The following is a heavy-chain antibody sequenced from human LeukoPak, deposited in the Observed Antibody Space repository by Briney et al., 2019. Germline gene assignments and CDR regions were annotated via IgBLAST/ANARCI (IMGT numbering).Heavy chain of an antibody. CDR3: AKDLGSGSYFGLFDY. CDR1: GFTFDDYA. V-gene: IGHV3-9*01. Sequence: GRSLRLSCAASGFTFDDYAMHWVRQAPGKGLEWVSGISWNSGSIGYADSVKGRFTISRDNAKNSLYLQMNSLRAEDTALYYYAKDLGSGSYFGLFDYWGQGTLVTVSS. CDR2: ISWNSGSI. D-gene: IGHD3-10*01. J-gene: IGHJ4*02.